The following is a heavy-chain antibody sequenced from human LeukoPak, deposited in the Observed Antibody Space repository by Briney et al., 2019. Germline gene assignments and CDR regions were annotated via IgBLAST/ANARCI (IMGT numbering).Heavy chain of an antibody. Sequence: SETLSLTCAVYGGSFSGYYWSWIRQPPGKGLEWIGYIYYSGSTNYNPSLKSRVTISVDTSKNQFSLKLSSVTAADTAVYYCARLQLWLDYWGQGTLVTVSS. CDR2: IYYSGST. J-gene: IGHJ4*02. D-gene: IGHD5-18*01. CDR1: GGSFSGYY. V-gene: IGHV4-59*08. CDR3: ARLQLWLDY.